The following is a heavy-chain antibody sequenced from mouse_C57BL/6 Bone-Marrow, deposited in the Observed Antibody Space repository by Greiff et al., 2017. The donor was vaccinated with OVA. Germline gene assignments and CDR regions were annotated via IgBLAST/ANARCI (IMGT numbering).Heavy chain of an antibody. CDR2: IDPSDSYT. J-gene: IGHJ1*03. V-gene: IGHV1-69*01. CDR3: AREGVYYYGSSSYWYFDV. Sequence: VQLQQPGAELVMPGASVKLSCKASGYTFTSYWMHWVKQRPGQGLEWIGEIDPSDSYTNYNQKFKGKSTLTVDKSSSTAYMQLSSLTSEDSAVYYCAREGVYYYGSSSYWYFDVWGTGTTVTVSS. D-gene: IGHD1-1*01. CDR1: GYTFTSYW.